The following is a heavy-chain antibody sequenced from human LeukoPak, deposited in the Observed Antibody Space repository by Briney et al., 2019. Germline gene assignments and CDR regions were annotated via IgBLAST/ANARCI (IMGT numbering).Heavy chain of an antibody. J-gene: IGHJ4*02. CDR2: ISYDGSNK. CDR3: AKVFFSGSYYAASDY. D-gene: IGHD1-26*01. CDR1: GFTFSTYG. V-gene: IGHV3-30*18. Sequence: GGSLRLSCAASGFTFSTYGMHWVRQAPGRGLEWVAVISYDGSNKYYADSVKGRFTISRDNSKNTLYLQMNSLGAEDTAVYYCAKVFFSGSYYAASDYWGQGTLVTVSS.